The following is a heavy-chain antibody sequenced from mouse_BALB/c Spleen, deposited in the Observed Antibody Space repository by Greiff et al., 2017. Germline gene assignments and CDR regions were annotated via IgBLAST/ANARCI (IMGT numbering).Heavy chain of an antibody. Sequence: EVQGVESGGGLVQPGGSRKLSCAASGFTFSSFGMHWVRQAPEKGLEWVAYISSGSSTIYYADTVKGRFTISRDNPKNTLFLQMTSLRSEDTAMYYCARSPYYGNWDYAMDYWGQGTSVTVSS. D-gene: IGHD2-10*01. CDR3: ARSPYYGNWDYAMDY. CDR2: ISSGSSTI. CDR1: GFTFSSFG. V-gene: IGHV5-17*02. J-gene: IGHJ4*01.